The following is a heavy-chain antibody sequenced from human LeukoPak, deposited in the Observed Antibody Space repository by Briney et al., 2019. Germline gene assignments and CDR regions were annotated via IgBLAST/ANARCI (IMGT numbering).Heavy chain of an antibody. Sequence: SETLSLTCTVSGGSISSSSYYWGWIRQPPGKGLEWIGSIYYSGSTYYNPSPKSRVTISVDKSKNQFSLKLSSVTAADTAVYYCARLSRTMVRGVTITPFDYWGQGTLVTVSS. CDR1: GGSISSSSYY. D-gene: IGHD3-10*01. V-gene: IGHV4-39*01. J-gene: IGHJ4*02. CDR2: IYYSGST. CDR3: ARLSRTMVRGVTITPFDY.